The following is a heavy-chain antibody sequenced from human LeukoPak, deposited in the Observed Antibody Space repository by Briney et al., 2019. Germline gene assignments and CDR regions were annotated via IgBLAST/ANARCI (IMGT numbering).Heavy chain of an antibody. V-gene: IGHV3-74*01. Sequence: GGSLRLSCAASGFTFSTYWMHWVRQAPGKGLVWVSRIKSDGSTNNAESVKGRFTISRDNAKNTVSLQMNSLRAEDTGVYYCARAPSEIGGYYPEYFRHWGQGTLVTVSS. CDR3: ARAPSEIGGYYPEYFRH. CDR1: GFTFSTYW. J-gene: IGHJ1*01. CDR2: IKSDGST. D-gene: IGHD3-22*01.